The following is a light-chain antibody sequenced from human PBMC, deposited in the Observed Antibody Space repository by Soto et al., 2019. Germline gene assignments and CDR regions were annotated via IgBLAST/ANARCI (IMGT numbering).Light chain of an antibody. CDR2: DAS. Sequence: DIQMTQSPSSLSASVGDRITITCQASQDISNSLNWCQQKPGKAPKLLIYDASNLETGVPSRFSGSGSGTDFTFTISSLQPEDIATYYCQQDDNLPLTFGGGTKVEIK. CDR1: QDISNS. CDR3: QQDDNLPLT. V-gene: IGKV1-33*01. J-gene: IGKJ4*01.